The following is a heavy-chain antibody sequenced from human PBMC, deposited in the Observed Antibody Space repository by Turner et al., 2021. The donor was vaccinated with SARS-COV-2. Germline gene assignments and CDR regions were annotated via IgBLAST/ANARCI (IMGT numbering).Heavy chain of an antibody. Sequence: GQLQESGPGLVKPSQTLSSTCTVSGGSISSGGYYWSWIRQHPGKGLEWIGHIYYSGSTYYNPSLKSRVTISVDTSKNQFSLKLSSVTAADTAVYYCARGVGGYKFDDAFAIWGQGTRVTVSS. J-gene: IGHJ3*02. CDR2: IYYSGST. V-gene: IGHV4-31*03. CDR1: GGSISSGGYY. D-gene: IGHD3-10*01. CDR3: ARGVGGYKFDDAFAI.